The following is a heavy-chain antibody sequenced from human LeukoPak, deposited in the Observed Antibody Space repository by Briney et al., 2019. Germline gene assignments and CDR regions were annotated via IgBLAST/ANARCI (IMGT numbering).Heavy chain of an antibody. Sequence: PGGSLRLSCAPSGFTFSSYAMSWVRQAPGKGLEWVSAISGSGGSTYYADSVKGRFTISRDNSKNTLYLQMNSLRAEDTAVYYCANLPRPITMVRGVSRGNYYYYGMDVWGQGTTVTVSS. V-gene: IGHV3-23*01. CDR3: ANLPRPITMVRGVSRGNYYYYGMDV. CDR2: ISGSGGST. CDR1: GFTFSSYA. J-gene: IGHJ6*02. D-gene: IGHD3-10*01.